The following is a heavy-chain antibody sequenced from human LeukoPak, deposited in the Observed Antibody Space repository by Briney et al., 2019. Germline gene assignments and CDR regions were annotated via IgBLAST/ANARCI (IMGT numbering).Heavy chain of an antibody. Sequence: GGSLRLSCAASGFPFSNYAMSWVRQAPGKGLEWASAISGSGCTTYYADSVRGRFTIPRDNSKNTLYLQMNSLRAEDTAVYYCAKDPEYGTNFPEYCQHWGQGTLVTASS. V-gene: IGHV3-23*01. CDR2: ISGSGCTT. CDR3: AKDPEYGTNFPEYCQH. CDR1: GFPFSNYA. J-gene: IGHJ1*01. D-gene: IGHD4-23*01.